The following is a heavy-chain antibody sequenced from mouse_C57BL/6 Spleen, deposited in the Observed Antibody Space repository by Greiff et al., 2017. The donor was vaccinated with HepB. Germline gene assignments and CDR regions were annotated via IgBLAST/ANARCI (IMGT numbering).Heavy chain of an antibody. J-gene: IGHJ4*01. Sequence: QVQLQQSGAELVRPGTSVKVSCKASGYAFTNYLIEWVKQRPGQGLEWIGVINPGSGGTNYNEKFKGKATLTADKSSSTAYMQLSSLTSEDSAVYFCARGSSGYVTYYYAMDYWGQGTSVTVAS. CDR2: INPGSGGT. CDR1: GYAFTNYL. D-gene: IGHD3-2*02. V-gene: IGHV1-54*01. CDR3: ARGSSGYVTYYYAMDY.